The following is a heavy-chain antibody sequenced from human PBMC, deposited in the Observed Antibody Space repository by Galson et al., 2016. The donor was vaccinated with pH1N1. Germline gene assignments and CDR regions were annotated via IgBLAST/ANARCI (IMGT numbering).Heavy chain of an antibody. V-gene: IGHV3-23*01. J-gene: IGHJ3*02. CDR2: ISGSGGRK. CDR1: GSNSDYN. Sequence: SLRLSCAASGSNSDYNMNWVRLAPEKGLEWVSSISGSGGRKHYADSVQGRFIISRDNSKNTLYLQMNSLRAGDTALYFCAKGGYGDYGLDVFDIWGQGTMVIVSS. D-gene: IGHD4-17*01. CDR3: AKGGYGDYGLDVFDI.